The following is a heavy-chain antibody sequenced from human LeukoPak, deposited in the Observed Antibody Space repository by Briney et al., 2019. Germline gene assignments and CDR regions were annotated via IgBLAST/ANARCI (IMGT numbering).Heavy chain of an antibody. Sequence: GGPLGLSGAASGLNLNSFAVNWFRKAQGKGLEWVAFISYDGSKTYHADSVKGRFTISRDTSKTTLYLQMNSLRAEDTAVYYCATELRILSWGVDAFDIWGQGTMVTVCS. CDR1: GLNLNSFA. V-gene: IGHV3-30*04. D-gene: IGHD3-10*01. CDR2: ISYDGSKT. J-gene: IGHJ3*02. CDR3: ATELRILSWGVDAFDI.